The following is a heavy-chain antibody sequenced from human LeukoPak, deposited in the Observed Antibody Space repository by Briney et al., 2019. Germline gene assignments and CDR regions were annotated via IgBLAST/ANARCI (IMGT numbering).Heavy chain of an antibody. D-gene: IGHD1-1*01. CDR2: ISGNGGVI. Sequence: GGSLRLSCAASGFTFSSYWMTWVRQAPGKGLEWLSYISGNGGVIQYADSVKGRFTISRDNAKNLLYLQMDSLRVEGTAIYYCARDPRTVRIWGQGTLVTVSS. J-gene: IGHJ4*02. V-gene: IGHV3-48*04. CDR3: ARDPRTVRI. CDR1: GFTFSSYW.